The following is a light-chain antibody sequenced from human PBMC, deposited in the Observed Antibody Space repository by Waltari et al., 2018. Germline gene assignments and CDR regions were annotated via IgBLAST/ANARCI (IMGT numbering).Light chain of an antibody. Sequence: EIVMTQSPVTLSVSPGERAALSCRPSQSVRPNLAWYQQRPGQTPRLLIYGTSTRATEIPARFSGSGSGTEFTLTISSLQSEDFAVYYCQQYNDWPYTFGQGTKLEIK. CDR2: GTS. J-gene: IGKJ2*01. V-gene: IGKV3-15*01. CDR1: QSVRPN. CDR3: QQYNDWPYT.